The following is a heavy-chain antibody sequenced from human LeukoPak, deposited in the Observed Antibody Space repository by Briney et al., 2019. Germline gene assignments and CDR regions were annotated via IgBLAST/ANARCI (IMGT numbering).Heavy chain of an antibody. Sequence: GGSLRLSCAASEFTFSSYEMNWVRQAPGKGLQWVSYISSSGSTIYYADSVKGRFTISRDNAKNSLYLQMNSLRAEDTAVYYCARVVGVFYDSSGFYFDYWGQGTLVTVSS. D-gene: IGHD3-22*01. V-gene: IGHV3-48*03. CDR3: ARVVGVFYDSSGFYFDY. CDR1: EFTFSSYE. J-gene: IGHJ4*02. CDR2: ISSSGSTI.